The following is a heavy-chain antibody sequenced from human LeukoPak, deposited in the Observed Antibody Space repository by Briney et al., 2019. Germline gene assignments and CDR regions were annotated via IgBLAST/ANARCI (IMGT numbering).Heavy chain of an antibody. J-gene: IGHJ3*02. CDR1: GGSISSYY. D-gene: IGHD3-22*01. CDR2: IYYSGST. V-gene: IGHV4-59*01. Sequence: PSETLSLTCTVPGGSISSYYWSWIRQPPGKGLEWIGYIYYSGSTNYNPSLKSRVTISVDTSKNQFSLKLSSVTAADTAVYYCARDSASSGYYSNDAFDIWGQGTMVTVSS. CDR3: ARDSASSGYYSNDAFDI.